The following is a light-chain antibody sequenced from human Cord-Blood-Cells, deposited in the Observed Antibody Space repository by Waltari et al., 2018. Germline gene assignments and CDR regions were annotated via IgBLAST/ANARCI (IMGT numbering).Light chain of an antibody. V-gene: IGKV3-15*01. CDR3: QQYNNWLT. J-gene: IGKJ4*01. CDR1: QSVSSN. Sequence: EIVMTQSPATLSASPGERATLSCRASQSVSSNLAWYQQKPGQAPRLIIYGASTRATGIPARCSGSGSGTEFTLTISSLQSEDFAVYYCQQYNNWLTFGGGTKVEIK. CDR2: GAS.